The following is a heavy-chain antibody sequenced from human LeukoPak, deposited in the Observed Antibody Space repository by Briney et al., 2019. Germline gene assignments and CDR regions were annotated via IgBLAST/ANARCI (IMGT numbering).Heavy chain of an antibody. CDR2: IYYSGST. CDR1: GGSISSYY. D-gene: IGHD6-6*01. V-gene: IGHV4-59*01. CDR3: ARTYSSSVPFDY. J-gene: IGHJ4*02. Sequence: PSETLSLTCTVSGGSISSYYWSWIRQPPGKGLEWIGYIYYSGSTNYNPSPKSRVTISVDTSKNQFSLKLSSVTAADTAVYYCARTYSSSVPFDYWGQGTLVTVSS.